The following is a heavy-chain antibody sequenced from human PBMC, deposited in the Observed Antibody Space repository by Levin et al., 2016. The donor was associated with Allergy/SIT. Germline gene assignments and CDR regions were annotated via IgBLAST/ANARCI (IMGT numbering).Heavy chain of an antibody. J-gene: IGHJ4*02. V-gene: IGHV3-23*01. CDR2: IGGSGGST. Sequence: WIRQPPGKGLEWVSAIGGSGGSTSYADSVKGRFTISRDNSKNTLYLQMNSLRAEDTAVYFCAKDHLWQLVTPHDYWGQGTLVTVSS. CDR3: AKDHLWQLVTPHDY. D-gene: IGHD6-13*01.